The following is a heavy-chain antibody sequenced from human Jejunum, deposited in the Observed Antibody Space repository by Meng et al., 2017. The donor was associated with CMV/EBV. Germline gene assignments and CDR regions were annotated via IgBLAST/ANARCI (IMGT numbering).Heavy chain of an antibody. D-gene: IGHD1-20*01. CDR2: ISWSGGSV. Sequence: GFTFDDYAIHWVRQRPGKGLEWVSAISWSGGSVVYADSVKGRFTTSRDNARKSVHLQLNSLRGEDTAVYYCAKDSGRYDFYAMAVWGQGTTVTVSS. CDR1: GFTFDDYA. CDR3: AKDSGRYDFYAMAV. J-gene: IGHJ6*02. V-gene: IGHV3-9*01.